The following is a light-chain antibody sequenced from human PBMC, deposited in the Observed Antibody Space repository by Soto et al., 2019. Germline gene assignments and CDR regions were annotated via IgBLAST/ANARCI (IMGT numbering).Light chain of an antibody. CDR2: DAS. CDR3: QQCNSYSWT. CDR1: QSIRSW. Sequence: IQMTPSPSTLSASVRDRITITCGASQSIRSWLAWYQQKPGKAPKLLIYDASTLESGVPSRFSGSGSGTEFTLTISSLQPDDFATYYCQQCNSYSWTFGQGTKVDIK. V-gene: IGKV1-5*01. J-gene: IGKJ1*01.